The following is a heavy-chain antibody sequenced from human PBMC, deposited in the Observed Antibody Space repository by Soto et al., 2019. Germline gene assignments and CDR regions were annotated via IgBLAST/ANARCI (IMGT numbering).Heavy chain of an antibody. D-gene: IGHD2-2*01. CDR3: ARYQYYYGMDV. J-gene: IGHJ6*02. CDR1: GFTVSTNY. V-gene: IGHV3-53*01. Sequence: GGSLRLSCAPSGFTVSTNYMSWVRQAPGKGLGWVSVTYSGGVTYYAGSVRGRFTVSRDISTNTLYLQMNSLRAEDTAVYYCARYQYYYGMDVWGQGTTVTVSS. CDR2: TYSGGVT.